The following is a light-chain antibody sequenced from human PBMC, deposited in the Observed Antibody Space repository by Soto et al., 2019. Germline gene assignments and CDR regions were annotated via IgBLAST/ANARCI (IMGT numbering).Light chain of an antibody. Sequence: ELVLTQSPGTLSLSPGDRATLSCRASQSVSSTYLAWYQQRPGQAPRLLIYSSSSRASGIPDRFSGSGSGTAFPPTITRREPEDFEVYYCRHYRPPPPPGTSAKGTKVKIK. CDR1: QSVSSTY. J-gene: IGKJ1*01. V-gene: IGKV3-20*01. CDR2: SSS. CDR3: RHYRPPPPPGT.